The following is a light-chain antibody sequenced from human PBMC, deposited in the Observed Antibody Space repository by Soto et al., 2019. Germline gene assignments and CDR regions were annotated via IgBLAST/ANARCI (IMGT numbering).Light chain of an antibody. CDR2: KVS. V-gene: IGLV2-14*01. CDR3: ISYTRSTSYV. J-gene: IGLJ1*01. Sequence: QSALTQPASVSGSPEQSISISCTGTSSDVGGYNYVSWYQQHPGKAPKLIIYKVSNRPSGVSNRFSGSKSGNTASLTISGLQSEDEADYYCISYTRSTSYVFGTGTKLTVL. CDR1: SSDVGGYNY.